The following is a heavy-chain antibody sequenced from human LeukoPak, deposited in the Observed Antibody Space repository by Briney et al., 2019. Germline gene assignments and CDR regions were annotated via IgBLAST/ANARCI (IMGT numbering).Heavy chain of an antibody. CDR3: ARARGDFWSRGYFDY. J-gene: IGHJ4*02. Sequence: ASVKVSCKASGYTFTSYDINWVRQAPGQGLEWMGGIIPIFGTANYAQKFQGRVTITADESTSTAYMELSSLRSEDTAVYYCARARGDFWSRGYFDYWGQGTLVTVSS. V-gene: IGHV1-69*13. D-gene: IGHD3-3*01. CDR2: IIPIFGTA. CDR1: GYTFTSYD.